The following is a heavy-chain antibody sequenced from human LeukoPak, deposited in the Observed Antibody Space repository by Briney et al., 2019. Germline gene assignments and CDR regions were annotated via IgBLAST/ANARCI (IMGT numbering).Heavy chain of an antibody. Sequence: ASVKVSCKVSGYTLTELSMHWVRQAPGKGLEWRGGFDPEDGETIYAQKFQGRVTMTEDTSTDTAYMELSSLRSEDTAVYYCATVVNSYDSSGRYAFDIWGQGTMVTVSS. CDR3: ATVVNSYDSSGRYAFDI. CDR1: GYTLTELS. V-gene: IGHV1-24*01. J-gene: IGHJ3*02. D-gene: IGHD3-22*01. CDR2: FDPEDGET.